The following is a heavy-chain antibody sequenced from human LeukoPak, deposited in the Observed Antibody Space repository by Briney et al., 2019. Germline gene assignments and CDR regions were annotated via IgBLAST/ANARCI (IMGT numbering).Heavy chain of an antibody. CDR3: ARPHSSGWYGVYDI. V-gene: IGHV4-59*08. J-gene: IGHJ3*02. CDR2: FAYSGTT. CDR1: AGSISSHY. D-gene: IGHD6-19*01. Sequence: ASETLSLTCTVSAGSISSHYWSWIRQPPGKGLEWIGHFAYSGTTSYNASLKSRVPISVDTSKNQVSLTQTSVTAADTAVYYCARPHSSGWYGVYDIWGQGTMGTVSS.